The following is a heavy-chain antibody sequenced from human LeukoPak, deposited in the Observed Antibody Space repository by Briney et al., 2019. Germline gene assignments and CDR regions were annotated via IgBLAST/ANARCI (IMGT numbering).Heavy chain of an antibody. V-gene: IGHV5-51*01. J-gene: IGHJ4*02. CDR2: IYPGDSDT. Sequence: GESLKISCMGSGYSFTSYWIGWVRQMPGKGLEWMGIIYPGDSDTRYSPSFQGQVTISADKSISTAYLQWSSLKASDTAMYYCARHSGATRGKQQLEYYFDYWGQGTLVTVSS. D-gene: IGHD6-13*01. CDR1: GYSFTSYW. CDR3: ARHSGATRGKQQLEYYFDY.